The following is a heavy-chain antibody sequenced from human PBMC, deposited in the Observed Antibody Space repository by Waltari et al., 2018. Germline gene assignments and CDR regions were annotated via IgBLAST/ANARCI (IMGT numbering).Heavy chain of an antibody. CDR3: ARQGSITGTTGWFDP. V-gene: IGHV4-39*01. J-gene: IGHJ5*02. Sequence: QLQLQASGPGLVKPSETLSLTCTVSGGSISSSSYYWGWIRQPPGKGLEWIGSIYYSGSTYYNPSLKSRVTISVDTSKNQFSLKLSSVTAADTAVYYCARQGSITGTTGWFDPWGQGTLVTVSS. CDR1: GGSISSSSYY. CDR2: IYYSGST. D-gene: IGHD1-7*01.